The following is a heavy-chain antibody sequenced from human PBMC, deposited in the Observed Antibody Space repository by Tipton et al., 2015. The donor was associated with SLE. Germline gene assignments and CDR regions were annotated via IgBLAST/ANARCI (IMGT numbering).Heavy chain of an antibody. J-gene: IGHJ4*02. CDR2: ISSSSSYI. V-gene: IGHV3-21*01. CDR1: GFTFSSYS. Sequence: SLRLSCAASGFTFSSYSMNWVRQAPGKGLEWVSSISSSSSYIYYADSVKGRFTISRDNAKNSLYLQMNSLRTEDTAVFYCATGVAVAPDYWGQGTLVTVSS. CDR3: ATGVAVAPDY. D-gene: IGHD6-19*01.